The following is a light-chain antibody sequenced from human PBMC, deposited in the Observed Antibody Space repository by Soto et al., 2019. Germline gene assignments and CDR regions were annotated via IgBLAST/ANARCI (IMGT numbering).Light chain of an antibody. Sequence: QPVLTQSPSASASLGASVKLTCTLSSGHSNYAIAWHQQQPEKGPRYLMKLNNDGSHGKGDGIPDRFSGSSSGAERYLTISSLQSEDESDYYCQTWDTGISVVFGGGTKVTVL. CDR3: QTWDTGISVV. CDR2: LNNDGSH. CDR1: SGHSNYA. V-gene: IGLV4-69*01. J-gene: IGLJ2*01.